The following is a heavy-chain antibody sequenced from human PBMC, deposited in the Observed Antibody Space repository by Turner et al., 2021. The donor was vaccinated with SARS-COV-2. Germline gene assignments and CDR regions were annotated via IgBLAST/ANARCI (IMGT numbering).Heavy chain of an antibody. V-gene: IGHV3-23*01. J-gene: IGHJ4*02. D-gene: IGHD4-17*01. CDR1: GFTFSSYA. CDR2: IRGSGGRT. CDR3: ATVPPYGDYFDY. Sequence: EVQLLESGGGLVQPGGSLSLSCAASGFTFSSYAMSWVRQATGKGLEWVSDIRGSGGRTYYADSVKGRFTISRDTSKNTLYLQMNSRRAEDTAVYYCATVPPYGDYFDYWGQGTLVTVSS.